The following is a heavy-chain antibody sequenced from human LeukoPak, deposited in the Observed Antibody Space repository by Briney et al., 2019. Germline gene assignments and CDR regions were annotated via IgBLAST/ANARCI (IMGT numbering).Heavy chain of an antibody. V-gene: IGHV1-2*06. D-gene: IGHD4-17*01. CDR2: INPNSGGT. J-gene: IGHJ5*02. CDR1: GYTFTGYY. Sequence: ASVKVSCKASGYTFTGYYMHWVRQAPGQGLEWMGRINPNSGGTNYAQKFQGRVTMTRNTSISTAYMELSSLRSEDTAVYYCARVGEDYGENWFDPWGQGTLVTVSS. CDR3: ARVGEDYGENWFDP.